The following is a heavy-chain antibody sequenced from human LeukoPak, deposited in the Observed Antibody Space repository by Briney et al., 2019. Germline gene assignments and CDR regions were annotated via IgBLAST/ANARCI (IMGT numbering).Heavy chain of an antibody. CDR2: IYHSGST. J-gene: IGHJ5*02. CDR3: ANQGYCSSTSCYDSWWFDP. D-gene: IGHD2-2*01. Sequence: PSETLSLTCAVSGYSISSGYYWGWIRQPPGKGLEWIGSIYHSGSTYYNPSLKSRVTISVDTSKNQFSLKLSSVTAADTAVYYCANQGYCSSTSCYDSWWFDPWGQGTLVTVSS. CDR1: GYSISSGYY. V-gene: IGHV4-38-2*01.